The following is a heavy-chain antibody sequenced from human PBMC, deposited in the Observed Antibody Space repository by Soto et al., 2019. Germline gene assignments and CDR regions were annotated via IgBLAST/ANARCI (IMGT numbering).Heavy chain of an antibody. V-gene: IGHV4-39*01. CDR1: GGSISSSSYY. CDR3: ALVVVEYSRSSDLGWFDP. Sequence: DPLSLTFTVFGGSISSSSYYWCWIRQPPGKGLEWIGSIYYSGSTYYNPSLKSRVTISLDTSKNQFSLKLSSVTAADTAVYYCALVVVEYSRSSDLGWFDPWGQGTLVTVSS. J-gene: IGHJ5*02. CDR2: IYYSGST. D-gene: IGHD6-6*01.